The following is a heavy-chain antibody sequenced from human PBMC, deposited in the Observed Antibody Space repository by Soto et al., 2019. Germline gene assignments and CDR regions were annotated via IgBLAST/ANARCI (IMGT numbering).Heavy chain of an antibody. J-gene: IGHJ6*02. D-gene: IGHD4-4*01. CDR3: ARATGGCLPHGMDV. CDR1: GFTFSSYE. Sequence: LRLSCAASGFTFSSYEMNWVRQAPGKGLEWVSYISSSGSTIYYAGSVKGRFTISRDNAKNSLYLQMNSLRAEDTAVYYCARATGGCLPHGMDVWGQGTTVTVSS. V-gene: IGHV3-48*03. CDR2: ISSSGSTI.